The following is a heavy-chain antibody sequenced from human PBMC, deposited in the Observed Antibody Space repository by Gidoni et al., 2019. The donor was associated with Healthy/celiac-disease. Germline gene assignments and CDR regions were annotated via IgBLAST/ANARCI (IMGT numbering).Heavy chain of an antibody. CDR1: GFTFSSYA. CDR2: ISYDGSNK. Sequence: QVQLVESGGGVVQPGRSLRLSCAASGFTFSSYAMHWVRQAPGKGLGWVAVISYDGSNKYYADSVKGRFTISRDNSKNTLYLQMNSLRAEDTAVYYCAAASWELLGPFDYWGQGTLVTVSS. D-gene: IGHD1-26*01. J-gene: IGHJ4*02. CDR3: AAASWELLGPFDY. V-gene: IGHV3-30-3*01.